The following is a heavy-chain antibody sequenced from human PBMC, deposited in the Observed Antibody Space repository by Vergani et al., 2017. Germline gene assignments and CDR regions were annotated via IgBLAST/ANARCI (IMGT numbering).Heavy chain of an antibody. Sequence: QLHLQESGPGLVKPSETLFLHCPVSGGPITSSSYYWGWIRQPPGKGLEWIGNIYHSWGAYYNLSLKGRVTIFVDTSKNQFSLEVTSVTAADTAIYFCARTESFILRYFHWALWGQGTLVTVSS. D-gene: IGHD3-9*01. J-gene: IGHJ4*02. V-gene: IGHV4-39*01. CDR2: IYHSWGA. CDR3: ARTESFILRYFHWAL. CDR1: GGPITSSSYY.